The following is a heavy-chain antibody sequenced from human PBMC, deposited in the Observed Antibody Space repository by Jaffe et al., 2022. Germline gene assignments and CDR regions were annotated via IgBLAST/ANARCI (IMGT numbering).Heavy chain of an antibody. D-gene: IGHD3-10*01. V-gene: IGHV1-69*05. J-gene: IGHJ6*03. CDR2: IIPIFGTA. CDR1: GGTFSSYA. CDR3: ARGQLLWFGELLANYYYYMDV. Sequence: QVQLVQSGAEVKKPGSSVKVSCKASGGTFSSYAISWVRQAPGQGLEWMGGIIPIFGTANYAQKFQGRVTITTDESTSTAYMELSSLRSEDTAVYYCARGQLLWFGELLANYYYYMDVWGKGTTVTVSS.